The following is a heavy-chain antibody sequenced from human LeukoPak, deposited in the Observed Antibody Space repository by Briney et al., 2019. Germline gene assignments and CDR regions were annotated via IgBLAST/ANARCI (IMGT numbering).Heavy chain of an antibody. D-gene: IGHD3-10*01. J-gene: IGHJ4*02. Sequence: ASVKVSCKASGYTFTGYYMHWVRQAPGQGLEWMGWINPSSGGTNYAQKFQGRVTMTRDTSISTAYMELSRLRSDDTAVYYCARWGLLWFGEEWGQGTLVTVSS. CDR1: GYTFTGYY. CDR3: ARWGLLWFGEE. CDR2: INPSSGGT. V-gene: IGHV1-2*02.